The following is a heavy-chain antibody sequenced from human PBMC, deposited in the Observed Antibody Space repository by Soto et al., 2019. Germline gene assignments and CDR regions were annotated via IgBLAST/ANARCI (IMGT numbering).Heavy chain of an antibody. V-gene: IGHV4-59*01. Sequence: QVQLQESGPGLVKPSETLSLTCTVSGGSISSYYWSWIRQPPGKGLEWIGYIYYSGSTNYNPSLKSRVPISVDTSKNQLSLKLSSVTAADTAVYYCAREGGYDYGKAFDYWGQGTLVTVSS. CDR3: AREGGYDYGKAFDY. D-gene: IGHD5-12*01. CDR1: GGSISSYY. CDR2: IYYSGST. J-gene: IGHJ4*02.